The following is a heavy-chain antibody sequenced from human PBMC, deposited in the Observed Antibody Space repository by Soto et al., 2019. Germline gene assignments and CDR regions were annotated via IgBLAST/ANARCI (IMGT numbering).Heavy chain of an antibody. D-gene: IGHD1-26*01. CDR2: INAGNGNT. CDR1: GYTFTSYA. CDR3: ALSGSYLGYFAY. Sequence: QVQLVQSGAEVKKPGASVKVSCKASGYTFTSYAMHWVRQAPGQRLEWMGWINAGNGNTKYSQKFQGRVTITRDTSASTAYMELRSLRSEDTAVYYCALSGSYLGYFAYWGQGTLVTVSS. V-gene: IGHV1-3*01. J-gene: IGHJ4*02.